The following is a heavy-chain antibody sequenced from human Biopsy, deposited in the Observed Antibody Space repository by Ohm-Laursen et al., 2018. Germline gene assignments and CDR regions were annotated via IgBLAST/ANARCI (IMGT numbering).Heavy chain of an antibody. CDR2: IYHSGST. D-gene: IGHD3-3*01. J-gene: IGHJ4*02. Sequence: SETLSLTWTVSGYSIKSGHYWGWIRQPPGKGLEWIGNIYHSGSTYYNPSLKSRVTISVEKSKNQFSLKLSSVTAADTAVYYCARLEWRDTFFDFWGQGRLVTVSS. CDR1: GYSIKSGHY. V-gene: IGHV4-38-2*02. CDR3: ARLEWRDTFFDF.